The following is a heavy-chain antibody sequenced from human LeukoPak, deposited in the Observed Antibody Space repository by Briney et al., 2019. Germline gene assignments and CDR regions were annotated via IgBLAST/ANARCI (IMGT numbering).Heavy chain of an antibody. D-gene: IGHD2-2*01. V-gene: IGHV4-34*01. CDR1: GGSFSGYY. CDR2: INHSGST. J-gene: IGHJ5*02. CDR3: ARQDIVVVPAAMGGTAWFDP. Sequence: SETLSLTCAVYGGSFSGYYWSWIRQPPGKGLEWIGEINHSGSTNYNPSLKSQVTISVDTSKNQFSLKLSSVTAADTAVYYCARQDIVVVPAAMGGTAWFDPWGQGTLVTVSS.